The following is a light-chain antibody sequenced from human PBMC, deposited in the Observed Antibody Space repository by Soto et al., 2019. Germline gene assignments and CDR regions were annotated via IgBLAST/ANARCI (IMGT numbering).Light chain of an antibody. CDR3: SSYTSSSTLDYV. J-gene: IGLJ1*01. V-gene: IGLV2-14*01. CDR1: SSDVCGYNY. CDR2: DVS. Sequence: QSVLTQPASVSGSPVQSITISCTGTSSDVCGYNYVSWYQQHPGKAPKLMIYDVSNRPSGVSNRFSGSKSGNTASLTISGLQAEDEADYYCSSYTSSSTLDYVFGTGTKVTVL.